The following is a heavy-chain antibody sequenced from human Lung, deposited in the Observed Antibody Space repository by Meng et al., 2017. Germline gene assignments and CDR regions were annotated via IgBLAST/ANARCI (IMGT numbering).Heavy chain of an antibody. Sequence: EVPLVESGGGLLNPGGSLRLSCEGSGFTFSNAYMTWVRQVPGKRLEWVGRIKSKPDGETIDYAAPVKGRFTISRDDSKNTVYLQMNSLKTEDTAVYYCSGHIDYWGQGTLVTVSS. J-gene: IGHJ4*02. CDR1: GFTFSNAY. V-gene: IGHV3-15*01. CDR3: SGHIDY. D-gene: IGHD5-12*01. CDR2: IKSKPDGETI.